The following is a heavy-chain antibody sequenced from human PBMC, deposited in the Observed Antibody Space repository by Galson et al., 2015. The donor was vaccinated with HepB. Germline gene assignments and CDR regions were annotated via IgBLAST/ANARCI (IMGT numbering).Heavy chain of an antibody. D-gene: IGHD1-26*01. CDR1: GDSVSRNGAA. CDR3: AHGRANAFDV. Sequence: CAISGDSVSRNGAAWNWIRQSPSRGLEWLGRTYYRSKWDYDYAVSVKSRIAINPDTSKNQFSLQLNSVTPEDTAMYYCAHGRANAFDVWGQGTMVTVSS. V-gene: IGHV6-1*01. J-gene: IGHJ3*01. CDR2: TYYRSKWDY.